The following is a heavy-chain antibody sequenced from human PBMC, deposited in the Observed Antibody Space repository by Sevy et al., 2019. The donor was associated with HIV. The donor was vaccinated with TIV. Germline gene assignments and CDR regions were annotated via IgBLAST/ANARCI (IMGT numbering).Heavy chain of an antibody. J-gene: IGHJ6*02. Sequence: GGSLRLSCAASGFTFSDYYMSWIRQAPGKXLEWVSXISISGSTIYYADSVKGRFTISRDNAKNSLYLQMNSLRAEDTAVYYCARGFEYSSSSEYYYGMDVWGQGTTVTVSS. V-gene: IGHV3-11*01. CDR2: ISISGSTI. CDR1: GFTFSDYY. D-gene: IGHD6-6*01. CDR3: ARGFEYSSSSEYYYGMDV.